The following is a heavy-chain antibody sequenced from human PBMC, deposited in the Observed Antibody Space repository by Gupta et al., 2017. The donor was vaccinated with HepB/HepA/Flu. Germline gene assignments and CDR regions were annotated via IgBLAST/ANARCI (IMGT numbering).Heavy chain of an antibody. CDR1: GFSLDQYA. V-gene: IGHV3-9*01. CDR3: TKDIKPGGADV. Sequence: ELQLVESGGNLVQPGRSLRLSCAVSGFSLDQYAMHWVRQVPGKGLEWVSGFSLDRDRIDYADSVKGRFTISRDNAKNSLYLQMNSLRAEDTALYYCTKDIKPGGADVWGRGTTVTVSS. CDR2: FSLDRDRI. J-gene: IGHJ6*02. D-gene: IGHD3-10*01.